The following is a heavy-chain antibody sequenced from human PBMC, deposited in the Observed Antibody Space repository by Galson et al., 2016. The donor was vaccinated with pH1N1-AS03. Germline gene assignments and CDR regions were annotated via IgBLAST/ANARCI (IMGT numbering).Heavy chain of an antibody. J-gene: IGHJ4*02. CDR2: TNHSGST. D-gene: IGHD4-17*01. V-gene: IGHV4-34*01. CDR1: GGSFGGYY. CDR3: ASHGDYFAGRDY. Sequence: SETLSLTCGVYGGSFGGYYWSWIRQPPGKGLEWIGETNHSGSTNYNPSLKSRVTISRDTSKKQFSLNLSSVTAADTAVYYCASHGDYFAGRDYWGQGTLVTVSS.